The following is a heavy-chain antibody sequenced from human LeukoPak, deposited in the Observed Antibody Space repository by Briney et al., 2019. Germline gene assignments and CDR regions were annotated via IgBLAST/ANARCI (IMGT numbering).Heavy chain of an antibody. Sequence: YCRYWVYQYKKKGLELLSYISSSSSTIYYADSVKGRFTISRDNAKNSVYLQMNSLRAEDTAVYYCARVWSSGYTKDYWGQGTLVTVSS. CDR3: ARVWSSGYTKDY. D-gene: IGHD3-22*01. CDR1: YC. V-gene: IGHV3-48*04. CDR2: ISSSSSTI. J-gene: IGHJ4*02.